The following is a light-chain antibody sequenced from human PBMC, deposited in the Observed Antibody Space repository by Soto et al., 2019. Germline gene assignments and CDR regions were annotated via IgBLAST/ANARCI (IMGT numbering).Light chain of an antibody. J-gene: IGLJ3*02. Sequence: QSVLTQPASVSGSPGQSITISCTGTSSDVGGYNYVSWYQQHPGKAPKLMIYDVSNRPSGVSNRFSGSNSGNTASLTSSGHRAEDEADYYCTSYTSSSTLVFGGGTKLTVL. CDR3: TSYTSSSTLV. V-gene: IGLV2-14*01. CDR1: SSDVGGYNY. CDR2: DVS.